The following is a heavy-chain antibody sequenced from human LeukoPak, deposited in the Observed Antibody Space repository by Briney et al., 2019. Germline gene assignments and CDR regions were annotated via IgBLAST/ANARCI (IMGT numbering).Heavy chain of an antibody. V-gene: IGHV4-61*08. CDR1: GGSISSGGYF. J-gene: IGHJ6*02. CDR2: VYYSGST. CDR3: ARVVDNDLWYYYYYGMDV. Sequence: SETLSLTCTVSGGSISSGGYFWSWIRQHPGKGLEWIGYVYYSGSTNYNPSLKSRVTISVDTSKNQFSLKLSSVTAADTAVYYCARVVDNDLWYYYYYGMDVWGQGTTVTVSS. D-gene: IGHD3-3*01.